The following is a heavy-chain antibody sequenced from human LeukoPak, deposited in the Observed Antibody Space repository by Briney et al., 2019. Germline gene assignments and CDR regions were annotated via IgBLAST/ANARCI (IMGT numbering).Heavy chain of an antibody. Sequence: KPSETLSLTCTVSGGSISSYYWSWIRQPPGKGLEWIGYIYYSGSTNYNPSLKSRVTISVDTSKNQFSLKLSSVTAADTAVYYCASTVISGYRIDYWGQGTLVTVSS. CDR3: ASTVISGYRIDY. D-gene: IGHD3-22*01. V-gene: IGHV4-59*12. CDR2: IYYSGST. J-gene: IGHJ4*02. CDR1: GGSISSYY.